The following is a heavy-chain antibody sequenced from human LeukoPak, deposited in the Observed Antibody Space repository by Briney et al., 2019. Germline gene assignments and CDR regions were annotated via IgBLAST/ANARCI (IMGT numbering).Heavy chain of an antibody. CDR3: ARKVVMGVDY. Sequence: ASVKVSCKASGYTFTSYDINWVRQATGQGLEWMGWINPNSGGTNYAQKFQGRVTMTRDTSISTAYMELSRLRSDDTAVYYCARKVVMGVDYWGQGTLVTVSS. CDR1: GYTFTSYD. D-gene: IGHD4-23*01. V-gene: IGHV1-2*02. CDR2: INPNSGGT. J-gene: IGHJ4*02.